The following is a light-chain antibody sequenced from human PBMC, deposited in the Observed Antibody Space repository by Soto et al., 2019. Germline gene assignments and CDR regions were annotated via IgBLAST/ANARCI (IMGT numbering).Light chain of an antibody. V-gene: IGKV4-1*01. CDR3: QQYYTTWT. J-gene: IGKJ1*01. Sequence: IVMTQSPDSLAVSLGERATINCKSSQSVFYSSTNNNYLAWFQQKPGQPPKLLIYWASVRESGVPDRFSSSGSGTDFTLTISSLQAEDVAIYYCQQYYTTWTFGQGTKVEI. CDR1: QSVFYSSTNNNY. CDR2: WAS.